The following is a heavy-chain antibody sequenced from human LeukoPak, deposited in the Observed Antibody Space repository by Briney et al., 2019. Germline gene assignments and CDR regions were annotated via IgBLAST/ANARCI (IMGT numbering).Heavy chain of an antibody. V-gene: IGHV1-46*01. D-gene: IGHD2-2*01. CDR3: ARGGYCSSTSCFYYYYYYMDV. CDR1: GYTFTSYY. J-gene: IGHJ6*03. Sequence: VASVKVSCKASGYTFTSYYMHWVRQAPGQGLEWMGIINPSGGSISYAQKFQGRVTMTRDMSTSTVYMELSSLRSEDTAVYYCARGGYCSSTSCFYYYYYYMDVWGKGTTVTVSS. CDR2: INPSGGSI.